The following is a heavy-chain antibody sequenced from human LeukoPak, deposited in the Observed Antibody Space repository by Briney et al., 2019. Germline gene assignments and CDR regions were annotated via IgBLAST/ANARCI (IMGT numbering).Heavy chain of an antibody. CDR1: GGSISSSSYY. CDR3: ARLYYYDSSGYSIGSDAFDI. V-gene: IGHV4-39*01. D-gene: IGHD3-22*01. Sequence: SETLSLTCTVSGGSISSSSYYWGWLRQPPGQGLEWIGSIYYSGSTYYNPSLKSRVTISVDTSKHQFSLKLSSVTAADTAVYYCARLYYYDSSGYSIGSDAFDIWGQGTMVAVSS. J-gene: IGHJ3*02. CDR2: IYYSGST.